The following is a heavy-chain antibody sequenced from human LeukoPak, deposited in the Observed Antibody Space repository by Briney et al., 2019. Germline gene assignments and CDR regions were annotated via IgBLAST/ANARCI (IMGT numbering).Heavy chain of an antibody. Sequence: GGSLRLSCAASGFIFRTHAMSWVRQAPGKGLEWLSTITITDYGAYYIDSVKGRFTMSRDNSKNTLYLQMNSLRAEDTAVYYCTRGAWRPYLDSWGQGTLVTVSS. CDR2: ITITDYGA. V-gene: IGHV3-23*01. CDR3: TRGAWRPYLDS. D-gene: IGHD3-3*01. CDR1: GFIFRTHA. J-gene: IGHJ4*02.